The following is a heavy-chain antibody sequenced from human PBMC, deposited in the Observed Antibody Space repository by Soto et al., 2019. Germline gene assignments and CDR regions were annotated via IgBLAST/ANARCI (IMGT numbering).Heavy chain of an antibody. Sequence: GGSLRLSCAASGFTFSTYTMSWVRQAPGKGLEWVSSISGGGDSPSYADSVQGRFTVSRDNPKNTLYLQMNSLRAEDTALYYCAKARCSTANCYVPDYWGQGTLVTVSS. CDR2: ISGGGDSP. V-gene: IGHV3-23*01. J-gene: IGHJ4*02. CDR3: AKARCSTANCYVPDY. CDR1: GFTFSTYT. D-gene: IGHD2-2*01.